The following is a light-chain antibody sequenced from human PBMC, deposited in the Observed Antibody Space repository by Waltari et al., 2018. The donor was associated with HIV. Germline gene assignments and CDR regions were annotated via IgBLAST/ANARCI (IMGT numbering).Light chain of an antibody. CDR2: RDY. Sequence: QSVLTQPPSASGTLGQRVTISCPGSNSNVGSKPVYWFQQVPGTAPKLLIYRDYQRRSGIPDRFSGSKSGASASLTISDLRSEDEADYYCVAWDDSLSGYVFGTGTKVSVL. CDR1: NSNVGSKP. J-gene: IGLJ1*01. V-gene: IGLV1-47*01. CDR3: VAWDDSLSGYV.